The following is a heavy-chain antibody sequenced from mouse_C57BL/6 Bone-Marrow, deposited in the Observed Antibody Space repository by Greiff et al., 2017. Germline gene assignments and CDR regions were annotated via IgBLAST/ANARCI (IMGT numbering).Heavy chain of an antibody. CDR3: ARWGYYGSPYWYFDV. V-gene: IGHV1-50*01. D-gene: IGHD1-1*01. CDR2: IDPSDSYT. CDR1: GYTFTSYW. J-gene: IGHJ1*03. Sequence: QVQLQQPGAELVKPGASVKLSCKASGYTFTSYWMPWVKQRPGQGLEWIGEIDPSDSYTNYTQKFKGKVTLTVDTTSSTAYMQLSSLTSEDSAMYYCARWGYYGSPYWYFDVWGTGTTVTVSS.